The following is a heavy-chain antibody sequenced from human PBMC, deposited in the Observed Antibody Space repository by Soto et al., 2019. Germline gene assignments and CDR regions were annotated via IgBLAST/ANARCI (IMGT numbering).Heavy chain of an antibody. CDR1: GYTFTSYD. Sequence: QVQLVQSGAEVKKPGASVKVSCKASGYTFTSYDINWVRQATGQGLEWMGWMNPNNNNTGYAQKFQGRVTMTRSTSISTAYRELSSLGSEDTVVYYCARGPHPYVNDYWCQVTLVTVSS. CDR3: ARGPHPYVNDY. V-gene: IGHV1-8*01. D-gene: IGHD3-16*01. J-gene: IGHJ4*02. CDR2: MNPNNNNT.